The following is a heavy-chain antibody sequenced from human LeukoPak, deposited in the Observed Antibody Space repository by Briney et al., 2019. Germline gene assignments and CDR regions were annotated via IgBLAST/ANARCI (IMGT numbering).Heavy chain of an antibody. V-gene: IGHV3-21*01. CDR1: GFAFSSYS. D-gene: IGHD3-10*01. Sequence: GGSPRLSCAASGFAFSSYSMNWVRQAPGKGLEWVSSISSSSSYIYYADSVKGRFSISRDNAQNSLYLQMNSLRAEDTAVYYCARVGGGGSGTYYMDVWGKGTTVTVSS. CDR3: ARVGGGGSGTYYMDV. J-gene: IGHJ6*03. CDR2: ISSSSSYI.